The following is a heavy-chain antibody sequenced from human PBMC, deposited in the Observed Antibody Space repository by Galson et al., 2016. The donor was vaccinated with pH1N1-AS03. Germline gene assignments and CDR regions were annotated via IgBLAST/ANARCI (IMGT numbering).Heavy chain of an antibody. D-gene: IGHD3-16*02. Sequence: LSLTCALSGGSFSGYYWSWIRQSPGKGLEWIGEINDGGFAYHHPSLKSRVTMSVDTSKNLLSLRLRSVTAADTAVYYCARDYRWAFDSWGQGTLVTVSS. V-gene: IGHV4-34*01. CDR3: ARDYRWAFDS. J-gene: IGHJ4*02. CDR2: INDGGFA. CDR1: GGSFSGYY.